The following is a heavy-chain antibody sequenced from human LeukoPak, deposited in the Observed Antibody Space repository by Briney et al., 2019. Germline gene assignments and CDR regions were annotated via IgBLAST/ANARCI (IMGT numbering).Heavy chain of an antibody. Sequence: GGSLRLSCAASGFTFDDYAMHWVRQAPGKGLEWVSGISWNSGSIGYADSVKGRFTISRDNAKNSLYLQINSLRAEDTALYYCAKARGIAAAGVFDYWGQGTLVTVSS. V-gene: IGHV3-9*01. CDR2: ISWNSGSI. CDR3: AKARGIAAAGVFDY. D-gene: IGHD6-13*01. J-gene: IGHJ4*02. CDR1: GFTFDDYA.